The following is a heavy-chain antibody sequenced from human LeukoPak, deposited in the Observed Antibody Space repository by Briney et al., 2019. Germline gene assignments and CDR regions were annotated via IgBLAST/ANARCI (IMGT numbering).Heavy chain of an antibody. CDR1: GFTFDDYA. CDR3: AKDIAVAGMTFWYFDL. CDR2: ISWNSGSI. J-gene: IGHJ2*01. V-gene: IGHV3-9*01. D-gene: IGHD6-19*01. Sequence: GGSLRFSCAASGFTFDDYAMHWVRQAPGKGLEWVSGISWNSGSIGYADSVKGRFTISRDNAKNSLYLQMNSLRAEDTALYYCAKDIAVAGMTFWYFDLWGRGTLLTVSS.